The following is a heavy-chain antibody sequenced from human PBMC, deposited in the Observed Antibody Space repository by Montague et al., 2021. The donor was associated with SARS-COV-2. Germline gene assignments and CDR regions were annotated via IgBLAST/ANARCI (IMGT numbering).Heavy chain of an antibody. CDR1: GGSFSDYY. J-gene: IGHJ4*02. CDR2: INHRGTS. V-gene: IGHV4-34*01. Sequence: SETLSLTCAVYGGSFSDYYWSWIRQPPGKGLEWIGEINHRGTSKYNPSLKSRVPISVDTSKNQFSLYLGSVTAADTAVYYCARGRQHFNMIVVVMTGGEYYFDYWGQGTLVTVSS. D-gene: IGHD3-22*01. CDR3: ARGRQHFNMIVVVMTGGEYYFDY.